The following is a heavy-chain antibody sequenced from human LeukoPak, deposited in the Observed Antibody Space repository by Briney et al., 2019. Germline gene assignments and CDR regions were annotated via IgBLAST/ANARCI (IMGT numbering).Heavy chain of an antibody. D-gene: IGHD3-10*01. V-gene: IGHV3-21*01. J-gene: IGHJ3*02. Sequence: TGGSLRLSCAASGFTFSSYSMNWVRQAPGKGLEWVSSISSSSSYIYYADSVKGRFTISRDNAKNSLYLQMNSLRAEDTAVYYCASRMVRGAMDAFDIWGQGTMVTVSS. CDR3: ASRMVRGAMDAFDI. CDR1: GFTFSSYS. CDR2: ISSSSSYI.